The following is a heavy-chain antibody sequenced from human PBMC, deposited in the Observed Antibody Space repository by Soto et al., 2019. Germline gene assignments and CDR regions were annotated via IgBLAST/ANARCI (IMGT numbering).Heavy chain of an antibody. CDR3: ATDTAAGYYYYMDV. V-gene: IGHV3-21*01. Sequence: PGGSLRLSCAASGFTFSSYSMNWVRQAPGKGLEWVSSISSSSSYIYYADSVKGRFTISRDNAKNSLYLQMNSLRAEDTAVYYCATDTAAGYYYYMDVWGKGTTVTVSS. J-gene: IGHJ6*03. CDR2: ISSSSSYI. D-gene: IGHD2-2*01. CDR1: GFTFSSYS.